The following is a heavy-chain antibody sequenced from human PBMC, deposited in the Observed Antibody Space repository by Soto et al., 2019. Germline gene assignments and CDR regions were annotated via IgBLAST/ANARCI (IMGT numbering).Heavy chain of an antibody. D-gene: IGHD3-22*01. Sequence: QVQLQQWGAGLLKPSETLSLTCAVYGGSFSGYYWSWIRQPPGKGLEWIGEINHSGSTNYNPSLKSRVTISVDPSKNQFSLKLSSVTAADTAVYYCARGYGYDSSRLRYWGQGTLVTVSS. CDR1: GGSFSGYY. CDR2: INHSGST. CDR3: ARGYGYDSSRLRY. V-gene: IGHV4-34*01. J-gene: IGHJ4*02.